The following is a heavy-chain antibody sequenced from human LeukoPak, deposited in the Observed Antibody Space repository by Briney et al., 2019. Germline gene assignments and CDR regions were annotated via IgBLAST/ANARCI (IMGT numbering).Heavy chain of an antibody. J-gene: IGHJ4*02. V-gene: IGHV3-23*01. D-gene: IGHD2-21*02. CDR2: ISGSGGST. Sequence: AGGSLGLSCAASGFTFSSYAMSWVRQAPGKGLEWVSAISGSGGSTYYADSVKGRFTISRDNSKNTLYLQMNSLRAEDTAVYYCAKQDAYCGGDCYSIDYWGQGTLVTVSS. CDR1: GFTFSSYA. CDR3: AKQDAYCGGDCYSIDY.